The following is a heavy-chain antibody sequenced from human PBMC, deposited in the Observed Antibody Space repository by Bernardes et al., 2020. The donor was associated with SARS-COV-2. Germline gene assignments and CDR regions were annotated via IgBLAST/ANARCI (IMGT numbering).Heavy chain of an antibody. D-gene: IGHD2-15*01. CDR3: ARALISDCSGGSCYPDYGDYFDY. CDR2: ISAYNGYT. J-gene: IGHJ4*02. CDR1: GYTFTNYA. Sequence: ASVKVSCKASGYTFTNYAINWVRQAPGQGLESMGWISAYNGYTNYAQKFQGRVTMTTDTSTSTAYMELRSLRSDDTAVYYCARALISDCSGGSCYPDYGDYFDYWGQGTLLTVSS. V-gene: IGHV1-18*01.